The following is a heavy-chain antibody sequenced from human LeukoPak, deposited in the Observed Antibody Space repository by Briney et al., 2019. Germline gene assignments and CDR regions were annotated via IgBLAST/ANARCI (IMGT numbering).Heavy chain of an antibody. V-gene: IGHV3-33*01. Sequence: GGSLRLSCAASGFTFSSYGMHWVRQAPGKGLEWVAVIWYDGSNKYYADSVKGRFTISRDNSKNTLYLQMNSLRAEDTAVYYCARARRGGNTGLAFDIWGQGTMVTVSS. CDR3: ARARRGGNTGLAFDI. D-gene: IGHD5-24*01. CDR1: GFTFSSYG. J-gene: IGHJ3*02. CDR2: IWYDGSNK.